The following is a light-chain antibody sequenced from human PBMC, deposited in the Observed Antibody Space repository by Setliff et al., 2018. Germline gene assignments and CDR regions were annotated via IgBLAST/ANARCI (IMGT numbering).Light chain of an antibody. CDR3: NAYSADTTYV. CDR2: AVS. Sequence: QSVLTQPVSVSGSPGQSITISCSGTGRDVGSYDLVSWYQQHPGKAPKLIIYAVSDRPSGVSHRFSGSKSGNTAYLTISGLRTEDEADYYCNAYSADTTYVFGSGTKGT. J-gene: IGLJ1*01. V-gene: IGLV2-14*03. CDR1: GRDVGSYDL.